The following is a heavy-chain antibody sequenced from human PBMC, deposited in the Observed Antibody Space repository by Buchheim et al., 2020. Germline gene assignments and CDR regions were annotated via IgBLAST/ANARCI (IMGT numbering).Heavy chain of an antibody. CDR1: GFTFSDYY. J-gene: IGHJ4*02. CDR2: ISSASSYI. CDR3: ASGDYQRYFDH. V-gene: IGHV3-11*06. D-gene: IGHD4-11*01. Sequence: QERLVESGGDLVKPGGSLRLSCVASGFTFSDYYMSWIRQTPGKGLEWVSYISSASSYIEYADSVKGRFTISRDNAKNSLYLQMNSLRAEDTAVYFCASGDYQRYFDHWGQGTL.